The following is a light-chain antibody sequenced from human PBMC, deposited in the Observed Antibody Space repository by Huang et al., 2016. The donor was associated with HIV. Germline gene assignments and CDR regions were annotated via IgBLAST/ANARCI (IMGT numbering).Light chain of an antibody. CDR3: QQYGGSPPGVT. CDR2: NTS. V-gene: IGKV3-20*01. CDR1: QSVTTTY. J-gene: IGKJ4*01. Sequence: EIVLTQSPGTLSLSPGARATLSCRASQSVTTTYLAWYQQKPGQPPRLLIYNTSKRASGIPDRFSGSGSGPDFSLTIRSLEPEDFAVYYCQQYGGSPPGVTFGGGTKIEVK.